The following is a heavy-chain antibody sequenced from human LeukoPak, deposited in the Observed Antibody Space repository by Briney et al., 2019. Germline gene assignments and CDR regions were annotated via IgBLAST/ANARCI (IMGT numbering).Heavy chain of an antibody. CDR1: GGSISSYY. V-gene: IGHV4-59*01. Sequence: PSETLSLTCTVSGGSISSYYWSWIRQPPGKGLEWIGYIYYSGSTNYNPSLKSRVTISVDTSKNQFSLKLSSVTAADTAVYYCAREGYYYDSSGYYYWYYFDYWGQGTLVTVSS. D-gene: IGHD3-22*01. CDR3: AREGYYYDSSGYYYWYYFDY. J-gene: IGHJ4*02. CDR2: IYYSGST.